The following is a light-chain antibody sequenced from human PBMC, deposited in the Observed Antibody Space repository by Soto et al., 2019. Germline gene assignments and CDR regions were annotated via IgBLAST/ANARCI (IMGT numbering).Light chain of an antibody. Sequence: DIQMTQSPSSLSASVGDRVTLTFQASQDITTYLNWYQQKPGKAPNLLITATSTLQSGVPSRFSGSGSGTDFTLTISSLQPEDFATYYCQQSYSTLWTFGQGTKVDIK. J-gene: IGKJ1*01. V-gene: IGKV1-39*01. CDR1: QDITTY. CDR2: ATS. CDR3: QQSYSTLWT.